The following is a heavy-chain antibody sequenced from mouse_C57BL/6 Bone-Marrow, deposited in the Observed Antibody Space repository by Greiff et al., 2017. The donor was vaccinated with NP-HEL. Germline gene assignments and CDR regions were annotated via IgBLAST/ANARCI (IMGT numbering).Heavy chain of an antibody. Sequence: QVQLQQSGAELVRPGASVTLSCKASGYTFTDYEMHWVKQTPVHGLEWIGAIDPETGGTAYNQKFKGKAILTADKSSSTAYMELRSLTSEDSAVYYCTRRVTPYYYAMDYWGQGTSVTVSS. CDR1: GYTFTDYE. D-gene: IGHD2-5*01. CDR3: TRRVTPYYYAMDY. V-gene: IGHV1-15*01. J-gene: IGHJ4*01. CDR2: IDPETGGT.